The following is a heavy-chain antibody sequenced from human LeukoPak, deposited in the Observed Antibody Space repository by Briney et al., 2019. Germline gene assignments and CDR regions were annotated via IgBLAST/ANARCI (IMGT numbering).Heavy chain of an antibody. D-gene: IGHD2-21*02. Sequence: DPSETLSLTCTVSGRAIDNYYWSWIRQPPGKGLEWIAYVYYSGTINYNPSLESRVTISVDTSKNQFSLRLTSVAAADTAVYYCARHGTAAGPFQLWGQGTLVTVSS. V-gene: IGHV4-59*08. J-gene: IGHJ1*01. CDR2: VYYSGTI. CDR1: GRAIDNYY. CDR3: ARHGTAAGPFQL.